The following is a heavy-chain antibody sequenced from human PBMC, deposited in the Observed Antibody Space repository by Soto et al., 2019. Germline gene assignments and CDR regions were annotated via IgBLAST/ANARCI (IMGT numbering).Heavy chain of an antibody. J-gene: IGHJ1*01. D-gene: IGHD3-3*01. Sequence: EVQLVESGGDLVQPGGSLRLSCVASGFRLSDHFMDWVRQAPGKGLEGVGRIKNEPKSYITDYAESVKGTFTISRDDSKNSLFLQMNSLTTEDTGIYYCADLKWSRSYLPWGQGTLVTVSS. CDR1: GFRLSDHF. V-gene: IGHV3-72*01. CDR3: ADLKWSRSYLP. CDR2: IKNEPKSYIT.